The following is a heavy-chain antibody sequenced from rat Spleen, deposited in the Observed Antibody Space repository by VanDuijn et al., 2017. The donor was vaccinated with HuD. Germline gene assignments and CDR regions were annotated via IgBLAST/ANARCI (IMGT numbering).Heavy chain of an antibody. D-gene: IGHD1-12*02. J-gene: IGHJ2*01. Sequence: QVQLKESGPGLMQPSQTLSLTCIVSGFSLTSYHVHWVRQSPGKGLAWMAVIWSGGNTDYNSALKSRLSISRDTSKSQVFLKVNSLKTEDTGIYYCTRNYAYYYDGSYHGGFDYWGQGVMVTVSS. V-gene: IGHV2S13*01. CDR3: TRNYAYYYDGSYHGGFDY. CDR2: IWSGGNT. CDR1: GFSLTSYH.